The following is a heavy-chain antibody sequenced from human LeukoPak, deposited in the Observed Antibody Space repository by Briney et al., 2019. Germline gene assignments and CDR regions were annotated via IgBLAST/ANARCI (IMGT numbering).Heavy chain of an antibody. D-gene: IGHD6-13*01. CDR2: IKQDGSQK. V-gene: IGHV3-7*01. J-gene: IGHJ4*02. Sequence: GGSLRLSCAASGFTFSNYWMSWVRQAPGKGLEWVAHIKQDGSQKNYVDSVKGRFTISRDNAKNSLYLQMDSLRAEDTAVYYCARMGSGSSWYRGSFDYWGQGTLVTVSS. CDR3: ARMGSGSSWYRGSFDY. CDR1: GFTFSNYW.